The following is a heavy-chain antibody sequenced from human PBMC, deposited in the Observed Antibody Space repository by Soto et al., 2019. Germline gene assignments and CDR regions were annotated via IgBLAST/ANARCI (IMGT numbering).Heavy chain of an antibody. CDR1: GGSLRNSV. CDR3: ARLGHPGH. Sequence: QVQLVQSGAEVKKPGSSVKVSCTASGGSLRNSVISWVRQAPAQRLDWMGGVIPILGTANYAQKFQGRVTMTADEATSTAYMDLSSLSPDDTAVYYCARLGHPGHWGPGTLVIVSS. J-gene: IGHJ4*02. CDR2: VIPILGTA. V-gene: IGHV1-69*01.